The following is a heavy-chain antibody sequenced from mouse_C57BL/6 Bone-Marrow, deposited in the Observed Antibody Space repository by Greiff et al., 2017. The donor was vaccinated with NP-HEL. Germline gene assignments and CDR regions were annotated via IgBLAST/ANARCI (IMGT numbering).Heavy chain of an antibody. Sequence: VQLQQSGAELVRPGASVKLSCTASGFNIKDDYMHWVKQRPEQGLEWIGWFDPENGDTEYASKFQGKATITADTSSNTAYLQLSSLTSEDTAVYYCTTPGIYYDYWGQGTTLTVSS. CDR1: GFNIKDDY. CDR2: FDPENGDT. CDR3: TTPGIYYDY. V-gene: IGHV14-4*01. J-gene: IGHJ2*01.